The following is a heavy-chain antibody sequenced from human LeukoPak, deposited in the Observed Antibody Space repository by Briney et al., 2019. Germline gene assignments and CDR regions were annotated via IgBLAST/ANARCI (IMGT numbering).Heavy chain of an antibody. CDR3: AREVRRVQLPYYMDV. CDR1: GFTFSSYE. CDR2: ISSSGSTK. V-gene: IGHV3-48*03. D-gene: IGHD5-18*01. Sequence: GGSLRLSCAASGFTFSSYEMNWVRQALGKGLEWVSYISSSGSTKYYADSVKGRFTISRDNAKNSLYLQMNSLRAEDTAIYYCAREVRRVQLPYYMDVWGKGTTVTISS. J-gene: IGHJ6*03.